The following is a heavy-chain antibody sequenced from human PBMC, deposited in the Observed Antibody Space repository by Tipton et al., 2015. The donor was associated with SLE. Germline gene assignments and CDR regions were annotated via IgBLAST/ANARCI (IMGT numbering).Heavy chain of an antibody. D-gene: IGHD6-13*01. CDR2: IYFSGST. J-gene: IGHJ4*01. CDR1: GGSISSHY. Sequence: TLSLTCSVSGGSISSHYWSWIRQPPGKGLEWIGYIYFSGSTNYNPSLKSRVTISIDTSKNQFSLKLNSVTAADTAVYYCARGGDGYINSRFLFDSWGQGILVTVSS. CDR3: ARGGDGYINSRFLFDS. V-gene: IGHV4-59*11.